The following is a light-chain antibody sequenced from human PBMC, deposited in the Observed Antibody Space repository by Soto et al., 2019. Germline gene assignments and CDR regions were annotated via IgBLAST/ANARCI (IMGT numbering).Light chain of an antibody. Sequence: QSALTQPASVSGSLDKWLPISSLGTGSAVGGYNYVSWYQQHPGKAPKLMIYEVSNRPSGVSNRFSGSKSGNTASLTISGLQAEDEADYYCSSYTSSSIDYVFGTGTKLTVL. CDR2: EVS. V-gene: IGLV2-14*01. CDR3: SSYTSSSIDYV. J-gene: IGLJ1*01. CDR1: GSAVGGYNY.